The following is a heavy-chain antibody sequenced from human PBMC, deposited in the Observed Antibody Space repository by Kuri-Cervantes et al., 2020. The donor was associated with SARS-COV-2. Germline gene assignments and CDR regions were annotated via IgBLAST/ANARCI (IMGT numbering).Heavy chain of an antibody. J-gene: IGHJ4*02. Sequence: ASVKVSCKASGYTFTSYGISWVRQAPGQGLEWMGWISAYNGNTNYAQKLQGRVTMTTDTSTSTAYMELRSLRSDDTAVHYCARGTRSNSSSWYLVRDYWGQGTLVTVSS. CDR2: ISAYNGNT. D-gene: IGHD6-13*01. CDR1: GYTFTSYG. CDR3: ARGTRSNSSSWYLVRDY. V-gene: IGHV1-18*01.